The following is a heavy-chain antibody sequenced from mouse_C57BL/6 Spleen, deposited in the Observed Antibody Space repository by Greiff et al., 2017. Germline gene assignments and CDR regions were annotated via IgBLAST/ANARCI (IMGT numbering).Heavy chain of an antibody. J-gene: IGHJ2*01. Sequence: EVKLMESEGGLVQPGSSMKLSCTASGFTFSDYYMAWVRQVPEKGLEWVANINYDGISTYYLDSLKSRFIISRDNAKNILYLQMSSLKSEDTATYYCARDRRDVGGYYFDYWGQGTTLTVSS. CDR3: ARDRRDVGGYYFDY. CDR1: GFTFSDYY. V-gene: IGHV5-16*01. D-gene: IGHD3-3*01. CDR2: INYDGIST.